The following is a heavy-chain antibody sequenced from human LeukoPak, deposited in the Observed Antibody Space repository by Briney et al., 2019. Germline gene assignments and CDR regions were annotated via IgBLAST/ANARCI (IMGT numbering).Heavy chain of an antibody. Sequence: PGGSLRLSCAASGFTFSSYAMSWVRQAPGKGLEWVSDISDSGASTYYADSVKGRFTISRDNSKDTLYLEMNSLRAEDTAVYYCAKRGMREFDYWGQGTLVTVLS. CDR3: AKRGMREFDY. CDR2: ISDSGAST. V-gene: IGHV3-23*01. J-gene: IGHJ4*02. D-gene: IGHD3-16*01. CDR1: GFTFSSYA.